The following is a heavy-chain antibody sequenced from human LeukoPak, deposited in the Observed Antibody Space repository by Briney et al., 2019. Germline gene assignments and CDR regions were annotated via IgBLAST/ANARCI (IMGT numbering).Heavy chain of an antibody. CDR3: AKDPGASISGFHMDV. CDR1: GFTFRNYG. J-gene: IGHJ6*03. D-gene: IGHD2-8*02. Sequence: GGSLRLSCAASGFTFRNYGMHWVRQATGKGLEWVSFIWSDGNNRFYADSVKGRFTISRDNSKNMLYLQMDTLRAEDTALYYCAKDPGASISGFHMDVWGKGTTVIVSS. CDR2: IWSDGNNR. V-gene: IGHV3-30*02.